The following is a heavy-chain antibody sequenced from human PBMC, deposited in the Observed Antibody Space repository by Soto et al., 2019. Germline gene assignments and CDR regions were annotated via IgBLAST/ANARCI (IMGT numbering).Heavy chain of an antibody. CDR2: IYYSGST. V-gene: IGHV4-31*03. J-gene: IGHJ3*02. Sequence: QVQLQESGPGLVTPSQTLSLTCTVSGGSISSGGYYWSWIRQHPGKGLEWVGYIYYSGSTYYNPSLKSRVTIAVDTSKNQFSLKLRSVTAADTAVYYCARETLWSITDGAFAIWGQGTMVTVSS. D-gene: IGHD3-3*01. CDR1: GGSISSGGYY. CDR3: ARETLWSITDGAFAI.